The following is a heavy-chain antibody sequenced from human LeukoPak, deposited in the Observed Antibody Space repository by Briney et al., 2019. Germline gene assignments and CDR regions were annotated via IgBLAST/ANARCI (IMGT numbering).Heavy chain of an antibody. D-gene: IGHD3-22*01. J-gene: IGHJ4*02. CDR1: GFTFSNAW. Sequence: PGGSLRLSCAASGFTFSNAWMSWVRQAPGKGLEWVGRIKSKTDGGTTDYAAPVKGRFTISRDDSKNTLYLQMNCLKTEDTAVYYCTTQYYYDSSGYPYWGQGTLVTVSS. CDR2: IKSKTDGGTT. CDR3: TTQYYYDSSGYPY. V-gene: IGHV3-15*01.